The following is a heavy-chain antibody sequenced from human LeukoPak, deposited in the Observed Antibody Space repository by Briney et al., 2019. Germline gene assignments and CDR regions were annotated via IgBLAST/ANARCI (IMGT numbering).Heavy chain of an antibody. J-gene: IGHJ5*02. D-gene: IGHD3-3*01. V-gene: IGHV4-59*01. CDR2: IYYSGST. Sequence: SGTLSLTCTASGGSISSYSWSWIRQPPGKGLEWIGYIYYSGSTNYNPSLKSRVTISVDTSKNQFSLKLSSVTAADTAVYYCARGDYDFWSGYYRSWFDPWGQGTLVTVSS. CDR1: GGSISSYS. CDR3: ARGDYDFWSGYYRSWFDP.